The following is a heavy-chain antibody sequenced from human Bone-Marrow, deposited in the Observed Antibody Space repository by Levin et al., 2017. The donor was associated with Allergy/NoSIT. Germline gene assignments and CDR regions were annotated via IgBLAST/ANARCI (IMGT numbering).Heavy chain of an antibody. V-gene: IGHV4-30-4*01. CDR2: IFKSGSS. J-gene: IGHJ6*02. D-gene: IGHD3-10*01. CDR1: GGSVSSGDYY. CDR3: ARDHPGTYGMDV. Sequence: SETLSLTCSVSGGSVSSGDYYWGWIRQPPGKGLEWIGYIFKSGSSFYNPSLESRVTISVDTSKNQFSLNLSSVTAADTAVYFCARDHPGTYGMDVWGQGTTVTVSS.